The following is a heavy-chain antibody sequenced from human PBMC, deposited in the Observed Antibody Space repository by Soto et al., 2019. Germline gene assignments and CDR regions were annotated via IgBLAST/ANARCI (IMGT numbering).Heavy chain of an antibody. V-gene: IGHV3-23*01. J-gene: IGHJ2*01. CDR3: AQGRGPFGENFNL. Sequence: GGSLRLSCAASGFTFSSFDMNWVRQAPGKGLEWVSSISAAATNIYFSDSVQGRFSISRDNLKYYLYLQMDSLRADDTAVYYCAQGRGPFGENFNLWGRGTLVPVSP. CDR1: GFTFSSFD. CDR2: ISAAATNI. D-gene: IGHD3-10*01.